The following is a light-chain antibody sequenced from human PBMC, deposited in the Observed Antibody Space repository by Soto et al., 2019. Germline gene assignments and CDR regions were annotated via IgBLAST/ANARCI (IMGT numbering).Light chain of an antibody. CDR1: QSVGNN. Sequence: EIVMTQSPSTLSVSPWERSTLSFMASQSVGNNLAWYRQKSGQAPRLLIYGASTRATGIPARFSGSGSGTEFTLTIDSLQSDDFAVYLCQQYRNWPLTFGGGTKVDIK. V-gene: IGKV3-15*01. CDR2: GAS. CDR3: QQYRNWPLT. J-gene: IGKJ4*01.